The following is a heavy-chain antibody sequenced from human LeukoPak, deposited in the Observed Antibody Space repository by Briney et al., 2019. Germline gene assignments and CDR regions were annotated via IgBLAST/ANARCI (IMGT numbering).Heavy chain of an antibody. CDR3: AKFLRTTVARNRYDY. J-gene: IGHJ4*02. CDR2: ISGSGGST. D-gene: IGHD4-17*01. CDR1: GLTFSSYA. V-gene: IGHV3-23*01. Sequence: GGSLRLSCAASGLTFSSYAMSWVRQAPGKGLEWVSAISGSGGSTYYADSVKGRFTISRDNSKNTLYLQMNSLRAEDTAVYYCAKFLRTTVARNRYDYWGQGTLVTVSS.